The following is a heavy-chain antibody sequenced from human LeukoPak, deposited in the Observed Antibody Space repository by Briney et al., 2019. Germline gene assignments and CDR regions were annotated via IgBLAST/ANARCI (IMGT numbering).Heavy chain of an antibody. CDR2: IYSGGST. J-gene: IGHJ4*02. CDR1: GFTVSSNY. Sequence: GGSLRLSCAASGFTVSSNYMSWVRQAPGKGLEWVSVIYSGGSTYYADSVKGRFTISRDNSKNTLYLQMNSLRAEDTAVYYCARDLIGVAAAGFDYWGQGTLITVSS. D-gene: IGHD6-13*01. V-gene: IGHV3-53*01. CDR3: ARDLIGVAAAGFDY.